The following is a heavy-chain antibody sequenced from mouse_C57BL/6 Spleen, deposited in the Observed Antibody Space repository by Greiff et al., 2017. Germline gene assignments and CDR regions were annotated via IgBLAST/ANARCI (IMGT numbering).Heavy chain of an antibody. D-gene: IGHD1-1*01. J-gene: IGHJ1*03. V-gene: IGHV7-1*01. Sequence: EVQVVESGGGLVQSGRSLRLSCATSGFTFSDFYMEWVRQAPGKGLEWIAASRNKANDYTTEYSASVKGRFIVSRDTSQSILYLQMNALRAEDTAIYYCARDDGRSYWYFDVWGTGTTVTVSS. CDR3: ARDDGRSYWYFDV. CDR1: GFTFSDFY. CDR2: SRNKANDYTT.